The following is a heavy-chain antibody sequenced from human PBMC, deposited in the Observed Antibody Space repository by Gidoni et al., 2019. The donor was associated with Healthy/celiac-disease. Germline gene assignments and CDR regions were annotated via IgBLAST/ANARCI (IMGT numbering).Heavy chain of an antibody. Sequence: EVQLVESGGGLVQPGRSLRLSCTASGFTFGDYAMSWFRQAPGKGLEWVGFIRSKAYGGTTEYAASVKGRFTISRDDSKSIAYLQMNSLKTEDTAVYYCTRVYCSSTSCYTTFDIWGQGTMVTVSS. V-gene: IGHV3-49*03. CDR3: TRVYCSSTSCYTTFDI. D-gene: IGHD2-2*02. J-gene: IGHJ3*02. CDR1: GFTFGDYA. CDR2: IRSKAYGGTT.